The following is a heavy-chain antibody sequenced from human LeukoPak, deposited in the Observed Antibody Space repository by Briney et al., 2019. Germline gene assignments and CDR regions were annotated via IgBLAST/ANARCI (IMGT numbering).Heavy chain of an antibody. J-gene: IGHJ3*02. CDR1: GFTFSNAW. D-gene: IGHD6-19*01. V-gene: IGHV3-53*01. CDR2: IYSGGST. Sequence: PGGSLRLSCAASGFTFSNAWMSWVRQAPGKGLEWVSVIYSGGSTYYADSVKGRFTISRDNSKNTLYLQMNSLRAEDTAVYYCARGSSGWYSSAFDIWGQGTMVTVSS. CDR3: ARGSSGWYSSAFDI.